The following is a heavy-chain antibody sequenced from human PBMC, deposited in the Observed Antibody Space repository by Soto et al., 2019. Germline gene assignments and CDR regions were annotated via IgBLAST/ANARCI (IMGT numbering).Heavy chain of an antibody. V-gene: IGHV3-21*01. CDR2: ISSSSSYI. CDR1: GXTLSSYS. CDR3: VKLGIAARPFDY. D-gene: IGHD6-6*01. Sequence: GSLRLSCAASGXTLSSYSMNWVRQAPGKGLEWASSISSSSSYIYYADSVKGRFTISRDNDKNSLYLQMNSLRAEDTAVYYCVKLGIAARPFDYWGQGTLGTISS. J-gene: IGHJ4*02.